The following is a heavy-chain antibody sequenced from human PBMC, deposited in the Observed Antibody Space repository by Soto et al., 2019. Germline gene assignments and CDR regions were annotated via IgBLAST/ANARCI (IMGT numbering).Heavy chain of an antibody. V-gene: IGHV3-15*01. CDR1: FPFQELL. D-gene: IGHD3-16*02. Sequence: GFLKPFFGTSWFPFQELLMGLGPPASGEGPEWVARIKSKTDGGTTDYAAPVTGRFTISRDDSKNTLSLQMNSLKTEDTAIYYCTTYDYIRGNYRVRWAYWGLGTMVTVSS. CDR3: TTYDYIRGNYRVRWAY. CDR2: IKSKTDGGTT. J-gene: IGHJ4*02.